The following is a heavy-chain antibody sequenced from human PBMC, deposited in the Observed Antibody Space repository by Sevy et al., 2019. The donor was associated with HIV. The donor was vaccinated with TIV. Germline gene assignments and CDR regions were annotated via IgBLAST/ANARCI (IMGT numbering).Heavy chain of an antibody. V-gene: IGHV3-23*01. CDR3: AKGTVAAPVGNYFDH. D-gene: IGHD6-25*01. CDR1: GFSFMPYA. J-gene: IGHJ4*01. CDR2: ISGSSGLT. Sequence: GGSLRLSCAASGFSFMPYAMSWVRQAPGKGLEWVSGISGSSGLTYYADSVKGRFTISRDNSKNTLYLQMKNLRADDTAVYYCAKGTVAAPVGNYFDHRGHGALVTVSS.